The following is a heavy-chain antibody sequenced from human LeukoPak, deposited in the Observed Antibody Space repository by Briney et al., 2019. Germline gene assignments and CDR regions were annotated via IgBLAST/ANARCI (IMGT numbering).Heavy chain of an antibody. CDR3: ARYSGSYYYPPAWDL. J-gene: IGHJ4*02. CDR2: TSTSGGSA. CDR1: GFTFSTYW. Sequence: GGSLRLSCAASGFTFSTYWMSWVRQAPGKGLEWVSATSTSGGSAYYADSVKGRFTISGDNSKNTLYLQMDSLRADDTAVYYCARYSGSYYYPPAWDLWGQGTLVTVSS. D-gene: IGHD1-26*01. V-gene: IGHV3-23*01.